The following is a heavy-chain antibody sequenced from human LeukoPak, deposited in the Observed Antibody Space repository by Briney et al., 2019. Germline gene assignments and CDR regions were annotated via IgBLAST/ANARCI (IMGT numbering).Heavy chain of an antibody. D-gene: IGHD2-2*01. CDR2: IRSKAYGGTT. CDR1: GFTFGDYA. Sequence: GGSLRLSCTASGFTFGDYAMSWVRQAPGKGLEWVGFIRSKAYGGTTEYAASVKGRFTVSRDDSKSIAYLQMNSLKTEDTAVYYCTRDGDIVVVPAYYYYYYMDVWGKGTTVTVSS. CDR3: TRDGDIVVVPAYYYYYYMDV. V-gene: IGHV3-49*04. J-gene: IGHJ6*03.